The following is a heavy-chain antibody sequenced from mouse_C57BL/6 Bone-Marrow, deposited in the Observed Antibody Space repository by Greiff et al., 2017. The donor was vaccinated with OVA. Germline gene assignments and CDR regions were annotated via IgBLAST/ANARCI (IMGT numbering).Heavy chain of an antibody. D-gene: IGHD1-1*01. CDR1: GFTFSSYG. J-gene: IGHJ4*01. CDR3: ARREVVAPMDY. CDR2: ISSGGSYT. V-gene: IGHV5-6*02. Sequence: EVKLMESGGDLVKPGGSLKLSCAASGFTFSSYGMSWVRQTPDKRLEWVATISSGGSYTYYPDSVKGRFTISRDNAKNTLYLQMSSLNSEDTAMYYCARREVVAPMDYWGQGTSVTVSS.